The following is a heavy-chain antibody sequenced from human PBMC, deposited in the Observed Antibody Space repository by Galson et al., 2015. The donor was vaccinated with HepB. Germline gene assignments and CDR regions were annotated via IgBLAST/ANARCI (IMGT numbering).Heavy chain of an antibody. Sequence: SLRLSCGASGFTFSSYAMSWVRQAPGKGLEWVSAISGSGGSTYYADSVKGRFTISRDNSKNTLYLQMNSLRAEDTAVYYCVSAGGIVGRWCYYDSSGYYYFNYWGQGTLVTVSS. J-gene: IGHJ4*02. CDR2: ISGSGGST. D-gene: IGHD3-22*01. CDR3: VSAGGIVGRWCYYDSSGYYYFNY. V-gene: IGHV3-23*01. CDR1: GFTFSSYA.